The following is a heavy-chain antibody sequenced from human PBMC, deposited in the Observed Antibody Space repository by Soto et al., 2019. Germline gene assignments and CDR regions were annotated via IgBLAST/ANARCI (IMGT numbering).Heavy chain of an antibody. D-gene: IGHD5-18*01. V-gene: IGHV1-69*13. CDR2: IIPIFGTA. J-gene: IGHJ5*02. CDR1: GGTFSSYA. CDR3: ARFLPTAQRYNWFDP. Sequence: ASVKVSCKASGGTFSSYAISWVRQAPGQGLEWMGGIIPIFGTANYAQKFQGRVTITADESTSTAYMELSSLRSEDTAVYYCARFLPTAQRYNWFDPWGQGTLVTVSS.